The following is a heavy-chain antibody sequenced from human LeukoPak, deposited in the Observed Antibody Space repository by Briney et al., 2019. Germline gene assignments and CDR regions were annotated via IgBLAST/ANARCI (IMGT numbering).Heavy chain of an antibody. V-gene: IGHV4-59*08. D-gene: IGHD3-10*01. Sequence: KPSETLSLTCAVYGGSFSGYYWSWIRQPPGKGLEWIGYIYYSGSTNYNPSLKSRVTISVDTSKNQFSLKLSSMTAADTAVYYCARLSQRYYGHDYWGQGTLVTVSS. CDR1: GGSFSGYY. CDR3: ARLSQRYYGHDY. CDR2: IYYSGST. J-gene: IGHJ4*02.